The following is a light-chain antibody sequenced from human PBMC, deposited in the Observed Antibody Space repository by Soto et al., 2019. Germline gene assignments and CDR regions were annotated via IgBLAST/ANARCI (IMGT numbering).Light chain of an antibody. Sequence: QSVLTQPPSVSAAPGQKVTISCSGSSSNIGNNYVSWYQQLPETAPKLLIHDNNQRPSGIADRFSGSKSDTSATLGITGLQTGDEADYYCATWDNSLSAVVFGGGTKLTVL. V-gene: IGLV1-51*01. CDR3: ATWDNSLSAVV. J-gene: IGLJ2*01. CDR1: SSNIGNNY. CDR2: DNN.